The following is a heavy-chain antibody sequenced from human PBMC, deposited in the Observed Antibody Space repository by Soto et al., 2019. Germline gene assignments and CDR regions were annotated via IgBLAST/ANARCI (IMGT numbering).Heavy chain of an antibody. J-gene: IGHJ6*02. V-gene: IGHV3-30-3*01. CDR3: ARGGSHYYGMDV. CDR1: GFTFSSYA. Sequence: QVQLVESGGGVVQPGRSLRLSCAASGFTFSSYAMHWVRQAPGKGLEWVAVISYDGSNKYYADSVKGRFTISRDNSKNTLYLQMNSLRAEDTAGYYCARGGSHYYGMDVWGQGTTVTVSS. CDR2: ISYDGSNK.